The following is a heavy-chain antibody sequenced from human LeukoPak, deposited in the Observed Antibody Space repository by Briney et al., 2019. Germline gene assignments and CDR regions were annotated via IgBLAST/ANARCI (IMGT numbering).Heavy chain of an antibody. J-gene: IGHJ4*02. Sequence: KPGGSLRLSCAASGFTFSDYYMTWIRQAPGQGLEWISYVSGSDENKYYAGSMRGRFAISRDNAEKSLFLQMSNVRAEDTAVYYRARAGLGGHYIDYWGQGTLVTVSS. V-gene: IGHV3-11*01. CDR1: GFTFSDYY. CDR2: VSGSDENK. CDR3: ARAGLGGHYIDY. D-gene: IGHD2-15*01.